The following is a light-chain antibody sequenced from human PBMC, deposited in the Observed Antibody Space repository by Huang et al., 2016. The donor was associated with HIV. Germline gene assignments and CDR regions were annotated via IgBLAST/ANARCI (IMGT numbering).Light chain of an antibody. V-gene: IGKV3-20*01. Sequence: EIMLTQSPDTLSLSPGERTTLSCRASQSVSSNYLAWYQQKPGQAPRLLIYGASSRATGIPDRFSGSGSGTDFTLTISRLEPEDFAVYFCQQYVTSPWTFGQGTKVEIK. CDR3: QQYVTSPWT. J-gene: IGKJ1*01. CDR1: QSVSSNY. CDR2: GAS.